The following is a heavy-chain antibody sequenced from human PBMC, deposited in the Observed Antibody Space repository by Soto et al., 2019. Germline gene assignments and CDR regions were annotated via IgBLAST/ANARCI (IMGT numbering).Heavy chain of an antibody. CDR1: GFAFSTYG. CDR3: GRDRGGVGAFDI. Sequence: QVQLVASGGGVVQPGRSLRLSCAASGFAFSTYGMHWFRQAPGKGPQWVAVIWNDGSNEYYADSVKGRFTISRDNSKNTVYLQMNSLRVEDTAVYYCGRDRGGVGAFDIWGQGIMVTVSS. J-gene: IGHJ3*02. D-gene: IGHD3-3*01. CDR2: IWNDGSNE. V-gene: IGHV3-33*01.